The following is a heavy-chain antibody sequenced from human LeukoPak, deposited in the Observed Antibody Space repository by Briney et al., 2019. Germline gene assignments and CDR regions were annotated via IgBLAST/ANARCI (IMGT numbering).Heavy chain of an antibody. CDR3: ASAIHDYGESFDY. V-gene: IGHV1-69*05. CDR2: IIPIFCPA. CDR1: GGTFSSYV. J-gene: IGHJ4*02. Sequence: SVKVSCKASGGTFSSYVIRWVRQAPGHGLEWMGGIIPIFCPANYAQKFQGRVTITTDESTSTAYMELSSVRSEDTAVYYCASAIHDYGESFDYWGQGTLVTVSS. D-gene: IGHD4-17*01.